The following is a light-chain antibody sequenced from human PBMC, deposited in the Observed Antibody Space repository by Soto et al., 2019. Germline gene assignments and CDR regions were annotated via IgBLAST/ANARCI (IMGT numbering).Light chain of an antibody. CDR1: LSVNNY. Sequence: EIVLTYSPATLSLSLWEIATLSCRASLSVNNYLAWYQQKPGQAPRLLIYDASNRATGVPPRFSGSGSVTDFTLTISSLEPEDSAVYYCQQRSNWPRTFGQVTKVDIK. CDR3: QQRSNWPRT. V-gene: IGKV3-11*01. CDR2: DAS. J-gene: IGKJ1*01.